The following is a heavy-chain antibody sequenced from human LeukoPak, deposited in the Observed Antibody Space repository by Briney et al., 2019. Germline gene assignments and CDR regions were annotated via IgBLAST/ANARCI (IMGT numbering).Heavy chain of an antibody. CDR2: IYTSGST. D-gene: IGHD6-13*01. V-gene: IGHV4-4*07. CDR3: ASNFRRSSSWIDALDI. J-gene: IGHJ3*02. CDR1: GGSISSYY. Sequence: SETLSLTCTVSGGSISSYYWSWIRQPAGKGLEWIGRIYTSGSTNYNPSLKSRVTMSVDTSKNQFSLKLSSVTAADTAVYYCASNFRRSSSWIDALDIWGQGTMVTVSS.